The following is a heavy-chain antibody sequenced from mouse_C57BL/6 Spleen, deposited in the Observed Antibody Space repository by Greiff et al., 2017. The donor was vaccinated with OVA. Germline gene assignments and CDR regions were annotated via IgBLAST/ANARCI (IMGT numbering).Heavy chain of an antibody. CDR3: ARRYYDYDAMDY. Sequence: VQLQQSGPELVKPGASVKIPCKASGYTFTDYNMDWVKQSHGKSLEWIGDINPNNGGTIYNQKFKGKATLTVDKSSSTAYMELRSLTFEDTAVDYCARRYYDYDAMDYWGQGTSVTVSS. V-gene: IGHV1-18*01. J-gene: IGHJ4*01. CDR2: INPNNGGT. D-gene: IGHD2-4*01. CDR1: GYTFTDYN.